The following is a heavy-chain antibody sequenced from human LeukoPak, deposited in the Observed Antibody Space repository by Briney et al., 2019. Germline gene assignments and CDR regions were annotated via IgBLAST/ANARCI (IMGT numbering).Heavy chain of an antibody. CDR2: ISYDGSNK. Sequence: PGGSLRLSCAASGFTFSSYAIHWVRQAPGKGLEWVAVISYDGSNKYYADSVKGRFTISRDNSKNTLYLQMNSLRAEDTAVYYCAKDRYDSSEGWIDYWGQGTLVTVSS. D-gene: IGHD3-22*01. CDR1: GFTFSSYA. CDR3: AKDRYDSSEGWIDY. V-gene: IGHV3-30*04. J-gene: IGHJ4*02.